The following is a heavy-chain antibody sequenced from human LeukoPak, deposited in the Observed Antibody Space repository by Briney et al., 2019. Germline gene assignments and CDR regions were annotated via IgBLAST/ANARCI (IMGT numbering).Heavy chain of an antibody. V-gene: IGHV1-18*01. CDR2: ISACNGNT. CDR3: ARGYSRFGESTDAFDI. CDR1: GYTFITYG. J-gene: IGHJ3*02. D-gene: IGHD3-10*01. Sequence: ASVKVSCKASGYTFITYGISWVRQAPGQGLEWMGWISACNGNTNYAQKFQGRVTMTTDTSTSTAYMELRSLRSDDTAVYYCARGYSRFGESTDAFDIWGQGTMVTVSS.